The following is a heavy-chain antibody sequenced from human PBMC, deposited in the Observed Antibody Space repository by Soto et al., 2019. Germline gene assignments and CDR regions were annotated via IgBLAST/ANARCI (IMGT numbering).Heavy chain of an antibody. D-gene: IGHD2-2*01. CDR3: ARVGFVVVPAARGWFDP. CDR1: GYTFTSYG. V-gene: IGHV1-18*01. Sequence: QVQLVQSGAEVKKPGASVKVSCKASGYTFTSYGSSWVRQAPGQGLEWMGWMSAYKGNTDNAQKVQGRVPMPTDPSTSPAYMELRSLRSDDPAVYYCARVGFVVVPAARGWFDPWGQGTLVTVSS. J-gene: IGHJ5*02. CDR2: MSAYKGNT.